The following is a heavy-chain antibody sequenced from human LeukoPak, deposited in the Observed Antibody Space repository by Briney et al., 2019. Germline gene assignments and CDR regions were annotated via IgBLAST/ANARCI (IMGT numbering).Heavy chain of an antibody. CDR3: AKGYVVIDY. CDR1: GFTFSSYG. D-gene: IGHD3-22*01. Sequence: GGSLRLSCAASGFTFSSYGMHWVRQAPGKGLEWVAVMSYDGSNKYYADSVRGRFTISRDNSKNTLYLQMNSLRAEDTAVYYSAKGYVVIDYWGQGTRVTVSS. V-gene: IGHV3-30*18. CDR2: MSYDGSNK. J-gene: IGHJ4*02.